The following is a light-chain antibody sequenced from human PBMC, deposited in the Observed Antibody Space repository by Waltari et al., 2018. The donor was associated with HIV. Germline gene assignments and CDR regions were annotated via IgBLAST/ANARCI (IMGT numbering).Light chain of an antibody. CDR2: GAS. CDR1: QSILFNSNNKNH. Sequence: ILLTHSPASLAVSLGERATLNCKSSQSILFNSNNKNHLAWYQQRPGQPPKLLIYGASSREFGVPDSFSGSGSGTDFNLTISSLEPDDVAIYYCRQFFTTPRTFGQGTKVEI. CDR3: RQFFTTPRT. V-gene: IGKV4-1*01. J-gene: IGKJ1*01.